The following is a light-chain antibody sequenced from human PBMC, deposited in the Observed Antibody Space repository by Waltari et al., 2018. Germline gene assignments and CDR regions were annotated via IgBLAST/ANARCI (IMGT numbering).Light chain of an antibody. V-gene: IGKV3-15*01. CDR3: QQYNNWPLT. J-gene: IGKJ4*01. CDR2: SAS. Sequence: EIVMTQSPATLSVSPGERATLTCRASQSISSNLAWYQQKPGQAPRLPLYSASARATGVPARFSGSVSGTEFTLTISSLQSEDFAVYYCQQYNNWPLTFGGGTKVEIK. CDR1: QSISSN.